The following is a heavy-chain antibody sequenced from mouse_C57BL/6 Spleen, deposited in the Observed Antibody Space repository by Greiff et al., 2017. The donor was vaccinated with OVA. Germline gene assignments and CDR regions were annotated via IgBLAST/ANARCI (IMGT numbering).Heavy chain of an antibody. CDR1: GYTFTGYC. CDR3: SRLGN. V-gene: IGHV1-9*01. CDR2: IIPGSGST. Sequence: QVQLKESGAELVKPGASVKLSCKATGYTFTGYCMEWVKQSPEHSLEWIGEIIPGSGSTNYNEKFKGKATFTADTSSNTAYMQLNSLTNEDSALYYSSRLGNWGQGTLLTVSS. J-gene: IGHJ2*01.